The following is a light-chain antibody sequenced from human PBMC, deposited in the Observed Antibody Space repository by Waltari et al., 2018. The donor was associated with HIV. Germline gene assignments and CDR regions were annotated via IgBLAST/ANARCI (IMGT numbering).Light chain of an antibody. CDR1: NIGRKS. J-gene: IGLJ2*01. CDR2: HYS. V-gene: IGLV3-21*02. Sequence: SYVLTQPPSASVAPGQTARITCGGDNIGRKSVHWYHPRHGQAPVLVVHHYSDRPSGIPERFSGSNSGNTATLTISRVEGGDEADYYCQVWDTSSDHPYVVFGGGTKLTVL. CDR3: QVWDTSSDHPYVV.